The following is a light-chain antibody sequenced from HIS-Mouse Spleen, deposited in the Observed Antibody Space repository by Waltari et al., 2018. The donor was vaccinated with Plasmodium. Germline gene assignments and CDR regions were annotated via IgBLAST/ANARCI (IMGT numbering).Light chain of an antibody. CDR3: GTWDSSLSAAV. V-gene: IGLV1-51*01. CDR2: DKN. CDR1: SSNIGNIY. Sequence: QSVLTQPPSVSAAPGQKVTISCPGSSSNIGNIYVSCYQQLPGTSPKLLIYDKNKRPSGIPDRFSGSKSGTSATLGITGLQTGDEADYYCGTWDSSLSAAVFGGGTQLTAL. J-gene: IGLJ7*02.